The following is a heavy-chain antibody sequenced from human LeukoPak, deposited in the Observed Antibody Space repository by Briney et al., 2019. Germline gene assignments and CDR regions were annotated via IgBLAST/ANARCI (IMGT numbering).Heavy chain of an antibody. CDR1: GYTLTELS. D-gene: IGHD1-1*01. J-gene: IGHJ5*02. CDR2: ISTYNGNT. V-gene: IGHV1-18*01. Sequence: ASVKVSCKVSGYTLTELSMHWVRQAPGQGLEWMGWISTYNGNTNYAQKFQGRVTMTTDTSTSTAYMELRSLRSDDTAVYYCARDVPGSIGTTARFDPWGQGALVTVSS. CDR3: ARDVPGSIGTTARFDP.